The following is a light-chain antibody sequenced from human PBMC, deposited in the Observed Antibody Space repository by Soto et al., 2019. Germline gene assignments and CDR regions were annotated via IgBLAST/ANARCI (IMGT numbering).Light chain of an antibody. CDR3: SSYTSSSTYVV. CDR1: SSDVGTYNR. V-gene: IGLV2-18*02. J-gene: IGLJ2*01. Sequence: QSALTQPPSVSGSPGQSVTISCTGTSSDVGTYNRVSWYQRPPGTAPKLMIYDVSNRPSGVPDRFSGSKSDNTASLTISGLQAEDEVDYYCSSYTSSSTYVVFGGGTKLTVL. CDR2: DVS.